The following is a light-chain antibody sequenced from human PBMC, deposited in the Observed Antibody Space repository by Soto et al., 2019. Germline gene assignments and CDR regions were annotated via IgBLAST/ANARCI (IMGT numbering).Light chain of an antibody. CDR2: GAS. J-gene: IGKJ3*01. Sequence: ELLLTQSPGTLSLTPGERATLSCRASQTVSANYLAWYQQKAGQAPRLLIYGASNRATGIPDRFSGSGSGTDFTLTISRLEPEDFAVYYCQQYGRSPHFGPGTKVDIK. CDR1: QTVSANY. CDR3: QQYGRSPH. V-gene: IGKV3-20*01.